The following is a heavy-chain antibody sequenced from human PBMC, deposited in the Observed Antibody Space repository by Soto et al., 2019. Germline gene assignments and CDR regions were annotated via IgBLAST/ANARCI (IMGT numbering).Heavy chain of an antibody. CDR2: INAGNGNT. Sequence: ASVKVSCKASGYTFTSYAMHWVRQAPGQRLEWMGWINAGNGNTKYSQKFQGSVTITRDTSASTAYMELSSLRSEDTAVYYCARVPYSFGVVIVPFDPWGQGTLVTVSS. CDR3: ARVPYSFGVVIVPFDP. D-gene: IGHD3-3*01. V-gene: IGHV1-3*01. CDR1: GYTFTSYA. J-gene: IGHJ5*02.